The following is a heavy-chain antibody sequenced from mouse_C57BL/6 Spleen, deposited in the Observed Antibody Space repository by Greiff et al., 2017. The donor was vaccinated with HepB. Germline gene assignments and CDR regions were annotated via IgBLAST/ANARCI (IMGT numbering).Heavy chain of an antibody. Sequence: VQLKESGPVLVKPGPSVKISCKASGFTFTDYYMHWVKQSHGKSLEWIGLVYPYNGGTSYNQKFKGKATLTVDTSSSTAYMELNSLSSEDSAVYYCARGYYYGSSYYFDYWGQGTTLTVSS. CDR3: ARGYYYGSSYYFDY. CDR1: GFTFTDYY. D-gene: IGHD1-1*01. CDR2: VYPYNGGT. J-gene: IGHJ2*01. V-gene: IGHV1-36*01.